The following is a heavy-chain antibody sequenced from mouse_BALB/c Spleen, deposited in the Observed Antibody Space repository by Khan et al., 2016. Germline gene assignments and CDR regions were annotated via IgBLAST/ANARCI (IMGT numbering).Heavy chain of an antibody. V-gene: IGHV5-12-1*01. D-gene: IGHD2-14*01. Sequence: EVELVESGGGLVKPGGSLKLSCAASGFAFSSYDMSWVRQTLEKRLEWVAYISSGGGSTFYPDTVKGRFTISRDNAKNTLYLQMSSLKSEDTAMYYCASGYDYCDYWGQGTTLTVSS. CDR2: ISSGGGST. CDR3: ASGYDYCDY. CDR1: GFAFSSYD. J-gene: IGHJ2*01.